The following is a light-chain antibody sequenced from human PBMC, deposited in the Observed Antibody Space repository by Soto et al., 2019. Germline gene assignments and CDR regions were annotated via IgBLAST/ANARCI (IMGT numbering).Light chain of an antibody. CDR2: EDN. CDR1: SGSIASRY. J-gene: IGLJ3*02. V-gene: IGLV6-57*04. Sequence: NFMLTRPHSVSESPGKTVTISCTRSSGSIASRYVQWYQQRPGSAPTTVIYEDNQRPSGVPDRFAGSIDSSSNSASLTIFGLKTEDEADYYCQSYDGSDSWVFGGGTKLTVL. CDR3: QSYDGSDSWV.